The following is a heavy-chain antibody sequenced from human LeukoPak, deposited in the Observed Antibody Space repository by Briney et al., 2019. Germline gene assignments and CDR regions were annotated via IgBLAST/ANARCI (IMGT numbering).Heavy chain of an antibody. CDR2: IIPIFGTA. V-gene: IGHV1-69*06. D-gene: IGHD5-18*01. J-gene: IGHJ4*02. Sequence: ASVKVSCKASGGTFSSYAISWVRQAPGQGLEWMGGIIPIFGTANYAQKFQGRVTITADKSTSTAYMELSSLRSEDTAVYYCARGDTAMVNFGSFDYWGQGTLVAVSS. CDR3: ARGDTAMVNFGSFDY. CDR1: GGTFSSYA.